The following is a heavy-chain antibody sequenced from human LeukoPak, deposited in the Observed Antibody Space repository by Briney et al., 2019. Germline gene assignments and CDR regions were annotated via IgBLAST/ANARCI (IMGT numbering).Heavy chain of an antibody. CDR2: IYYSGST. V-gene: IGHV4-59*01. Sequence: PSETLSLTCTVSGGSISSYYWSWIRQPPGKGLEWIGYIYYSGSTNYNPSLKSRITISVDTSKNQFSLKLSSVTAADTAVYYCAREGVQMVRGVIGVFDIWGQGTMVTVSS. CDR3: AREGVQMVRGVIGVFDI. J-gene: IGHJ3*02. D-gene: IGHD3-10*01. CDR1: GGSISSYY.